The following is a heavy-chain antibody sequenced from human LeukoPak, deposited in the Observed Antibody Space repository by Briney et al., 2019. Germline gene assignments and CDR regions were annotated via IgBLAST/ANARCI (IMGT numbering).Heavy chain of an antibody. CDR2: ISYDGSNK. J-gene: IGHJ4*02. CDR3: ARVGTSYSNGRGKVEADFFFDF. V-gene: IGHV3-30-3*01. CDR1: RFSFNNYA. D-gene: IGHD2-8*01. Sequence: GGSLRLSCAVSRFSFNNYAMYWVRQSPGKGLEWVAFISYDGSNKFYSDSVRGRFTISRDTSKNTLSLQLNSLTTENTAVYYCARVGTSYSNGRGKVEADFFFDFWGQGTLVTVSS.